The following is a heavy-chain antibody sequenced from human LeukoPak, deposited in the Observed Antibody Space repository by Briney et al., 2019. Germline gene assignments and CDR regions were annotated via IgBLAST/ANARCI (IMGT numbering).Heavy chain of an antibody. V-gene: IGHV3-23*01. J-gene: IGHJ4*02. D-gene: IGHD3-16*01. Sequence: GGSLRLSCAASGFTFSSYAMSWVRQAPGKGLEWVSAISGSGGSTYYADSVKGRFTISRDNSKNTLYLQMNSLRAEDTAVYYCAKVPSMGYTFGSARYYFDYWGQGTLVTVSS. CDR3: AKVPSMGYTFGSARYYFDY. CDR2: ISGSGGST. CDR1: GFTFSSYA.